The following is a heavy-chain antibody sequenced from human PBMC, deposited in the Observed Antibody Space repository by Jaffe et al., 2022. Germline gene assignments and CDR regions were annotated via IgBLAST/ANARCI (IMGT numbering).Heavy chain of an antibody. D-gene: IGHD4-17*01. CDR2: IYSGGST. CDR1: GFTVSSNY. CDR3: ARDIGADYGAKHDAFDI. Sequence: EVQLVESGGGLVQPGGSLRLSCAASGFTVSSNYMSWVRQAPGKGLEWVSVIYSGGSTYYADSVKGRFTISRDNSKNTLYLQMNSLRAEDTAVYYCARDIGADYGAKHDAFDIWGQGTMVTVSS. V-gene: IGHV3-66*02. J-gene: IGHJ3*02.